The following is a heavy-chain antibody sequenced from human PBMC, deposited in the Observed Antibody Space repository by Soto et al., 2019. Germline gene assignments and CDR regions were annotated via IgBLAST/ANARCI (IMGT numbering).Heavy chain of an antibody. V-gene: IGHV1-69*02. D-gene: IGHD6-25*01. J-gene: IGHJ4*02. CDR3: AYGIAPAGGGY. Sequence: QVQLVQSGAEVKKPGSSVKVSCKASGGTFSSYTISWVRQAPGQGLEWMGRIIPILGIANYAQKFQGRVTITADKCTGSAYLELRSLRSEDTAVYSCAYGIAPAGGGYWGQGTLGTVSS. CDR1: GGTFSSYT. CDR2: IIPILGIA.